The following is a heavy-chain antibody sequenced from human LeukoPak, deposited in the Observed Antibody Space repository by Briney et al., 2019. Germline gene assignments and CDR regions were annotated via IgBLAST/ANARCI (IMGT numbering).Heavy chain of an antibody. V-gene: IGHV3-23*01. CDR3: AKGGPMVSYYGMDV. CDR2: ISGSGGST. CDR1: GFTFRSYA. J-gene: IGHJ6*02. D-gene: IGHD3-10*01. Sequence: GGPLRLSCAASGFTFRSYAMSWVGQARGKGREWVSAISGSGGSTYYAHSVKGRFTISRDNSKNTLYLQMNSLRAEDTAVYYCAKGGPMVSYYGMDVWGQGTTVTVSS.